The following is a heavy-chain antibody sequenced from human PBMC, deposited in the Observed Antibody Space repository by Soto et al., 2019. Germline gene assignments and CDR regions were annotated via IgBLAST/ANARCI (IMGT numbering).Heavy chain of an antibody. V-gene: IGHV1-18*01. J-gene: IGHJ4*02. CDR1: GYTFTSYG. Sequence: ASVKVSCKASGYTFTSYGISWVRQAPGQGLEWMGWISAYNGNTNYAQKLQGRVTMTTDTSTSTAYMELRRLRSDDTAVYYCARDGCDYGDYEFGYRGQETMVITSS. CDR3: ARDGCDYGDYEFGY. D-gene: IGHD4-17*01. CDR2: ISAYNGNT.